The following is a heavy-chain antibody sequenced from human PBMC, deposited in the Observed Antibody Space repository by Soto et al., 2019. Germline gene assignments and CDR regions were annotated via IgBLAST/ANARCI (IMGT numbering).Heavy chain of an antibody. CDR3: ASPQHSSGWYDAFDI. CDR2: ISSSSSYI. D-gene: IGHD6-19*01. CDR1: GFTFSSYS. Sequence: GGSLRLSCAASGFTFSSYSMNWVRQAPGKGLEWVSSISSSSSYIYYADSVKGRLTISRDDAKNSLYLQMNSLRAEDTAVYYCASPQHSSGWYDAFDIWGQGTMVTVSS. V-gene: IGHV3-21*01. J-gene: IGHJ3*02.